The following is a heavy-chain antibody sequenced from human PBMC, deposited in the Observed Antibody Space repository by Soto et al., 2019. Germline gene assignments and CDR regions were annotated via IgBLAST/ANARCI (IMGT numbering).Heavy chain of an antibody. Sequence: SVKFSCKASGFTFTSYGITWVRQAPGQGLEWMGWISAYNGNTNYAQRLQGRVSMTTDTSTTTAYMELRSLRSDDTAVYYCARGQKLFQDGRFDYWGQGTLVTVSS. D-gene: IGHD1-1*01. CDR3: ARGQKLFQDGRFDY. CDR2: ISAYNGNT. V-gene: IGHV1-18*01. CDR1: GFTFTSYG. J-gene: IGHJ4*02.